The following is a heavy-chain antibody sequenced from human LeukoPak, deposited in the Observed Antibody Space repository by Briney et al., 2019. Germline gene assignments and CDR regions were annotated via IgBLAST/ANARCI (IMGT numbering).Heavy chain of an antibody. Sequence: GGSLRLSCVASGFTFSNYAVHWVRQAPGKGLEWVANIRQDGSEKNYVDSVKGRFTISRDNAENSLFLQMNSLRVEDTAVYYCAREWQGGIAAAGTRIEGDYWGQGTLVAVSS. D-gene: IGHD6-13*01. V-gene: IGHV3-7*01. CDR2: IRQDGSEK. CDR1: GFTFSNYA. CDR3: AREWQGGIAAAGTRIEGDY. J-gene: IGHJ4*02.